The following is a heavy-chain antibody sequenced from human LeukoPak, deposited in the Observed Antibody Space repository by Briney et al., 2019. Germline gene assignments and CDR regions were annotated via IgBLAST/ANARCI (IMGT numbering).Heavy chain of an antibody. CDR1: GFTFSSYN. J-gene: IGHJ4*02. CDR2: ISSSSTTI. V-gene: IGHV3-48*01. D-gene: IGHD3-22*01. Sequence: GGSLRLSCAASGFTFSSYNMNWVRQAPGKGLEWVSYISSSSTTIYYADSVKGRFTISRDNAKNSLYLQMNSLRAEDTAVYYCAKGFDDSSGYLFDYWGQGTLVTVSS. CDR3: AKGFDDSSGYLFDY.